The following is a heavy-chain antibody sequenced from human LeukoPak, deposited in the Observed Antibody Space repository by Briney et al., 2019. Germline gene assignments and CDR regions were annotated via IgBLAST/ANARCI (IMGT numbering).Heavy chain of an antibody. CDR3: ARDTGFYYDSSIPDY. Sequence: ASVKVPCKASGYTFTGYYMHWVRQAPGQGLEWMGRINPNSGGTNYAQKFQGRVTMTRDTSISTACMELSRLRSDDTAVYYCARDTGFYYDSSIPDYWGQGTLVTVSS. J-gene: IGHJ4*02. CDR1: GYTFTGYY. V-gene: IGHV1-2*06. D-gene: IGHD3-22*01. CDR2: INPNSGGT.